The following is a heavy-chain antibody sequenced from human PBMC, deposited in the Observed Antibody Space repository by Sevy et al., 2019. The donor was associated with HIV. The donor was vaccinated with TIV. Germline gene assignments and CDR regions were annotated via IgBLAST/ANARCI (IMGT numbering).Heavy chain of an antibody. CDR2: INTNTGNP. J-gene: IGHJ4*02. CDR3: ARGAARAGSEY. D-gene: IGHD6-13*01. CDR1: GYTFTRGA. V-gene: IGHV7-4-1*02. Sequence: ASVKVSCKTSGYTFTRGAINWVRQAPGQGLEWMGWINTNTGNPAYAQGFTGRFVFSLDTSVSTAYLQINSLKADDSAMYFCARGAARAGSEYWGQGTLVTVSS.